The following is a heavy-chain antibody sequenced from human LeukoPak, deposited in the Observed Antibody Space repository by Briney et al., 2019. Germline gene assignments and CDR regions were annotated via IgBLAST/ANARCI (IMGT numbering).Heavy chain of an antibody. V-gene: IGHV3-33*06. CDR2: IWYDGSNK. CDR1: GFTFSSYG. CDR3: AKGEYYDYVWGSSNYFDY. J-gene: IGHJ4*02. D-gene: IGHD3-16*01. Sequence: GGSLRLSCAASGFTFSSYGMHWVRQAPGKGLEWVAVIWYDGSNKYYADSVKGRFTISRDNSKNTLYLQMNSLRAEDTAVYYCAKGEYYDYVWGSSNYFDYWGQGTLVTVSS.